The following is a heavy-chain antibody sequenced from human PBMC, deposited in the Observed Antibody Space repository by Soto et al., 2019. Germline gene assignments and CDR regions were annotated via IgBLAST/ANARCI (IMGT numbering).Heavy chain of an antibody. CDR2: IYYSGST. J-gene: IGHJ4*02. D-gene: IGHD4-17*01. CDR1: GGSISSGGYY. CDR3: ARGGATVMIDY. V-gene: IGHV4-31*03. Sequence: PSETLSLTCTVSGGSISSGGYYWSWIRQHPGKGLEWIGHIYYSGSTYYNPSLKSRVTISVDTSKNQFSLKLSSVTAADTAVYYCARGGATVMIDYWGQGTLVTVSS.